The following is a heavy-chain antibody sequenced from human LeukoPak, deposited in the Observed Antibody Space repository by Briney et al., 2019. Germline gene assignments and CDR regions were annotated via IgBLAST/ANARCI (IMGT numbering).Heavy chain of an antibody. CDR1: GFSLSSYW. V-gene: IGHV3-7*01. D-gene: IGHD5-18*01. Sequence: GGSLRLSCAASGFSLSSYWMSWVRQAPGKGLEWVANIKQDGSEKYYVDSVKGRFTISRDNAKNSLYLQMNSLRAEDTAVYYCARFVDTEYFDYWGQGTLVTVSS. CDR2: IKQDGSEK. CDR3: ARFVDTEYFDY. J-gene: IGHJ4*02.